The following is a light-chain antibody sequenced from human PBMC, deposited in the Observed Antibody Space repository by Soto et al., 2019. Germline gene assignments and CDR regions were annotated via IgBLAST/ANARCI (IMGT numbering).Light chain of an antibody. CDR1: QSIANY. CDR3: QQSYSTPWT. J-gene: IGKJ1*01. V-gene: IGKV1-39*01. Sequence: DIQMTQSPSSLSASVGDRVTITCRASQSIANYLNWYQQKPGKAPKLLMYAASTLQSGVPSRFSGSGFGTDFAPTISSLQPEDFATYYCQQSYSTPWTFGQGTKVDIK. CDR2: AAS.